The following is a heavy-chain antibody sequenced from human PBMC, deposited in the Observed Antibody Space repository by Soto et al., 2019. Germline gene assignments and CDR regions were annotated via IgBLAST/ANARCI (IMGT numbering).Heavy chain of an antibody. J-gene: IGHJ6*02. CDR1: GGSISSYY. CDR3: ASSSIAATGFYYYGMDV. V-gene: IGHV4-59*01. CDR2: IYYSGST. D-gene: IGHD6-13*01. Sequence: SETLSLTCSVTGGSISSYYWSWIRQPPGKGLEWIGYIYYSGSTNYNPSLKSRVTISVDTSKNQFSLKLSSVTAADTAVYFCASSSIAATGFYYYGMDVWGRGTTVT.